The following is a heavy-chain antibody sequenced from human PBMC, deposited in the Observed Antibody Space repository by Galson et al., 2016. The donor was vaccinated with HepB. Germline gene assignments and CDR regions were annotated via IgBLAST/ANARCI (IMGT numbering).Heavy chain of an antibody. J-gene: IGHJ4*02. V-gene: IGHV3-49*04. CDR3: TRVPVSGYESEWCLDS. CDR2: IRSKVYGGTG. D-gene: IGHD5-12*01. Sequence: SLRLSCAASGFIFGDYGLSWVRQAPGKGLEWVGFIRSKVYGGTGEYAASVKGRFIISRVDSNSIAYLQTNSLKTYDTAVYYFTRVPVSGYESEWCLDSWGQGILVTVSS. CDR1: GFIFGDYG.